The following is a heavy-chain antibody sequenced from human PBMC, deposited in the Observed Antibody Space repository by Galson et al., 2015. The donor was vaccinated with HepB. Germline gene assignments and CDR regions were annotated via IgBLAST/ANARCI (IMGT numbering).Heavy chain of an antibody. V-gene: IGHV3-30*04. J-gene: IGHJ4*02. CDR3: ARLMAYNSGWAVSSFDY. CDR1: GFTFRSFP. D-gene: IGHD6-19*01. CDR2: ISYDGSNK. Sequence: SLRLSCAASGFTFRSFPIHWVRQAPGKGLEWVALISYDGSNKYYADSVKGRFTISRDNSKNTLYLQMDRLRAEDTAVYYCARLMAYNSGWAVSSFDYWGQGTLVTVSS.